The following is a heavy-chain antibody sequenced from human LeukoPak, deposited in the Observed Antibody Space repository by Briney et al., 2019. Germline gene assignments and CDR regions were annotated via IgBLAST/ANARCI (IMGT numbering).Heavy chain of an antibody. CDR3: ARASYYGSGSYFRYTFDY. CDR1: GFTVSSNY. D-gene: IGHD3-10*01. Sequence: SGGSLRLSCAAAGFTVSSNYMSWVRQAPGKGLEWVSVIHSGGSTYYGNSVKGRFTISRDNSKNTLYLQMNSLRAEDTAVYYCARASYYGSGSYFRYTFDYWGQGTLVTVSS. J-gene: IGHJ4*02. CDR2: IHSGGST. V-gene: IGHV3-53*01.